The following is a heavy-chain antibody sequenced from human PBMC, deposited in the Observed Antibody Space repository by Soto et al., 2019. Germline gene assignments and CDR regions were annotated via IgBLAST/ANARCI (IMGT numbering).Heavy chain of an antibody. J-gene: IGHJ4*02. D-gene: IGHD5-12*01. CDR2: LSGGGANT. CDR1: VFTFSTYS. CDR3: ARWDGYGDE. Sequence: EVQLLESGGGLVQPGGSLRLSCAASVFTFSTYSMAWVRQAPGKGLAWVSGLSGGGANTFYADSVKGRFTISVDNSKNTVYLQMNSLRVEDTAVYYCARWDGYGDEWGQGTLVTASS. V-gene: IGHV3-23*01.